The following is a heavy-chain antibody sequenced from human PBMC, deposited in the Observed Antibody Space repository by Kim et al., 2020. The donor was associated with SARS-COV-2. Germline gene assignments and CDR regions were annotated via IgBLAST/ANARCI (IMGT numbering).Heavy chain of an antibody. J-gene: IGHJ4*02. CDR1: GGSISSYY. CDR2: IYYSWST. CDR3: ARYRSSGWYVGYFDY. Sequence: SETLSLTCTVSGGSISSYYWSWIRQPPGKGLEWIGCIYYSWSTNYNPSLKSRVTISVDTSKNQFSLKLSSVTAADTAVYYCARYRSSGWYVGYFDYWGQG. D-gene: IGHD6-19*01. V-gene: IGHV4-59*08.